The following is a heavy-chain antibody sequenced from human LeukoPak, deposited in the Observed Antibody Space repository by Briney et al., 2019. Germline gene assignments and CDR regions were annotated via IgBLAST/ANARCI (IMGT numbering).Heavy chain of an antibody. CDR3: ARTPTGDRVIDY. CDR2: ISNSGTT. V-gene: IGHV4-59*01. J-gene: IGHJ4*02. Sequence: SETLSLTCTVSGVSIRSYYWSWIRQSPGKGLEWIGHISNSGTTNYNPSLKNRVTISVDTSGNQLSLKLTSVTAADTAVYYCARTPTGDRVIDYWGQGTLVTVSS. CDR1: GVSIRSYY. D-gene: IGHD1-1*01.